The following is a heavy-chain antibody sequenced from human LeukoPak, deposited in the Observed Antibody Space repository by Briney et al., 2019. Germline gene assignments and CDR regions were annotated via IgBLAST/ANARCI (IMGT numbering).Heavy chain of an antibody. CDR3: ADLWFGDGAAFFI. CDR2: ISYDGSNK. J-gene: IGHJ3*02. Sequence: QSGRSLRLSCAASGFTFSSYAMHWVRQAPGKGLEWVAVISYDGSNKYYADSVKGRFTISRDNSKNTLYLQMNSLRAEDTAVYYCADLWFGDGAAFFIWGEGTMVSVSS. CDR1: GFTFSSYA. D-gene: IGHD3-10*01. V-gene: IGHV3-30-3*01.